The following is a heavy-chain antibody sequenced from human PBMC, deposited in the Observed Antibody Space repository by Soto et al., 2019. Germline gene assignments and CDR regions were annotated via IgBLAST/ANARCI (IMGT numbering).Heavy chain of an antibody. J-gene: IGHJ4*02. V-gene: IGHV1-3*05. CDR3: ARAPGGPGIAEY. D-gene: IGHD6-13*01. CDR1: GYTFTSYG. Sequence: QVQLVQSGAEEKKPGASVKVSCKASGYTFTSYGMNWVRQAPGQRLEWMGWINAGNGNTKYSQKFQGRVTITRDTXXXTAXXXXXXXXXXDTAVYYCARAPGGPGIAEYWGQGTLVTVSS. CDR2: INAGNGNT.